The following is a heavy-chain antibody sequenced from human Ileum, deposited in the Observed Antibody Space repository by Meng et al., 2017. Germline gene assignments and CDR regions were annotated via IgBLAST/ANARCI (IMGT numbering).Heavy chain of an antibody. CDR1: GFTFSSYW. CDR3: ARGGSSAWY. J-gene: IGHJ4*02. Sequence: VQLLESRSGLVPPGGSLILSCVGLGFTFSSYWMHWVRQAPGKGLVWVSRMNSDGTTTDYADSVKGRFTIARDNAKNTLYLQMNSLRAEDTAVYDCARGGSSAWYWGQGALVTVSS. CDR2: MNSDGTTT. V-gene: IGHV3-74*01. D-gene: IGHD6-19*01.